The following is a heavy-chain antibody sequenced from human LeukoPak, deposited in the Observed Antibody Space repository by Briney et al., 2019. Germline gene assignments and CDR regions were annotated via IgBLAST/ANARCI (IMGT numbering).Heavy chain of an antibody. CDR2: VSGSGGST. D-gene: IGHD4-23*01. CDR3: AKDLGSVVTPPSLDY. J-gene: IGHJ4*02. CDR1: GFTFSSYA. V-gene: IGHV3-23*01. Sequence: GRSLRLPCAASGFTFSSYAMSWVRQAPGKGLEWVSAVSGSGGSTYYADSVKGRFTISRDNSKNTLFLQMNSLRAEDTAVYYCAKDLGSVVTPPSLDYWGQGTLVTVSS.